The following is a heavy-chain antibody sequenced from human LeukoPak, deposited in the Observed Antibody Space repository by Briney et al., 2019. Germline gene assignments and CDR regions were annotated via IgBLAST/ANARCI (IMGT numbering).Heavy chain of an antibody. Sequence: GGSLRLSCAASGFTFSSYGMHWVRHAPGKGLEWVAFIRYDGSNKYYADSVKGRFTISRDNSKNTLYLQMNSLRAEDTAVYYCAKGLRYFDWLLHWGQGTLVTVSS. V-gene: IGHV3-30*02. J-gene: IGHJ4*02. CDR3: AKGLRYFDWLLH. D-gene: IGHD3-9*01. CDR1: GFTFSSYG. CDR2: IRYDGSNK.